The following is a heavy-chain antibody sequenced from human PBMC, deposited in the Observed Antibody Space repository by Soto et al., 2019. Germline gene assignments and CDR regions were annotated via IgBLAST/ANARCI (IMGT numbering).Heavy chain of an antibody. CDR3: ARDLADYGDYDDY. CDR1: GFTFSSYS. Sequence: GGSLRLSCAASGFTFSSYSMNWVRQAPGKGLECVSSISSSSSYIYYADSVKGRFTISRDNAKNSLYLQMNSLRAEDTAVYYCARDLADYGDYDDYWGQGTLVTVSS. D-gene: IGHD4-17*01. CDR2: ISSSSSYI. V-gene: IGHV3-21*01. J-gene: IGHJ4*02.